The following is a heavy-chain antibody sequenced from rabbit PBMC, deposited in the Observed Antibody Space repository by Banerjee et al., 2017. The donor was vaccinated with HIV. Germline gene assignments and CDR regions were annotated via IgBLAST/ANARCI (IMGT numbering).Heavy chain of an antibody. CDR3: ARDLAGVIGWNFGL. CDR1: GFTISSGYW. V-gene: IGHV1S45*01. J-gene: IGHJ4*01. CDR2: IYIGGGNT. Sequence: QEQLEESGGDLVKPAGSLTLSCKASGFTISSGYWIDWVRQAPGKGLEWIGYIYIGGGNTDYASWVNGRFTISSDNTQNTVSLQMNSLTAADTATYFCARDLAGVIGWNFGLWGPGTLVTVS. D-gene: IGHD4-1*01.